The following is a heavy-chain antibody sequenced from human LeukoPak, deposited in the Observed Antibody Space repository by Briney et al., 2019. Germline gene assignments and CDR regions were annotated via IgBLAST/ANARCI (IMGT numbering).Heavy chain of an antibody. V-gene: IGHV1-2*02. Sequence: VASVKVSFKASGYTFTDYYMHWVRQAPGQGLEWMGWINPNSGGTNYAQKFQGRVTMTRDTSISTAYMELSRLRSDDTAVYYCARDGGYFWSGYYPNNWFDPWGQGTLVTVSS. J-gene: IGHJ5*02. CDR1: GYTFTDYY. D-gene: IGHD3-3*01. CDR2: INPNSGGT. CDR3: ARDGGYFWSGYYPNNWFDP.